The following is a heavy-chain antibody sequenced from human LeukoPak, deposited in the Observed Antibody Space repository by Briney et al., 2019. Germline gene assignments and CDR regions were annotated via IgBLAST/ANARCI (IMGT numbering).Heavy chain of an antibody. Sequence: ASVKVSCKASRYTFTRYGISWVRQAPGPGLEWMGWISAYNGNTNYAQKLQGRVSMTIETTTSTAYMELRSLRSDDTAVYYCARVIGYSSGWYEGGSFDYWGQGTLVTVSS. CDR2: ISAYNGNT. CDR1: RYTFTRYG. D-gene: IGHD6-19*01. CDR3: ARVIGYSSGWYEGGSFDY. J-gene: IGHJ4*02. V-gene: IGHV1-18*01.